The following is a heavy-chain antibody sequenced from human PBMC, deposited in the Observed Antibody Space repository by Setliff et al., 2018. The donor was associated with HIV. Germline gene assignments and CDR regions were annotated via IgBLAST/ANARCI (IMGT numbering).Heavy chain of an antibody. Sequence: PSETLSLTCTVSGYSISSGYYWGWIRQPPGKGLEWIGSIYHSGSTLYKPSLKSRVTMSVDTSKNQFSLKPNSVTAADTAVYHCARLSSYRSSSYYFDYWGQGALVTVSS. J-gene: IGHJ4*02. D-gene: IGHD6-6*01. V-gene: IGHV4-38-2*02. CDR2: IYHSGST. CDR3: ARLSSYRSSSYYFDY. CDR1: GYSISSGYY.